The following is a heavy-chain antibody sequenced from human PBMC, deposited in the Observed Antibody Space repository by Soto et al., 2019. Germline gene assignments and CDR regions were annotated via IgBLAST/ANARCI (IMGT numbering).Heavy chain of an antibody. J-gene: IGHJ6*02. CDR1: GFTFNIFA. V-gene: IGHV3-30*18. CDR2: TSYDGTYT. CDR3: TKDRQPLAFGYGLDV. D-gene: IGHD2-21*01. Sequence: QVHLVESGGGVVQPGRSLRLSCAASGFTFNIFAMHWVRQAPGKGLEWVATTSYDGTYTFYAGSVEGRFTISRDDSNDTLFLRLSGPRPEDTAVYYCTKDRQPLAFGYGLDVWGQGTTVTVSS.